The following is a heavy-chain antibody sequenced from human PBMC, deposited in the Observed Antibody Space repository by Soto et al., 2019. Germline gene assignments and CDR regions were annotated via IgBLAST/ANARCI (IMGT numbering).Heavy chain of an antibody. CDR3: ARDIRGGSVMYYYYYGMDV. CDR1: GFTFSSYG. Sequence: GGSLRLSCAASGFTFSSYGMHWVRQAPGKGLEWVAVIWYDGSNKYYADSVKGRFTISRDNSKNTLYLQMNSLRAEDTAVYYCARDIRGGSVMYYYYYGMDVWGQGTTVTVSS. CDR2: IWYDGSNK. D-gene: IGHD3-10*01. V-gene: IGHV3-33*01. J-gene: IGHJ6*02.